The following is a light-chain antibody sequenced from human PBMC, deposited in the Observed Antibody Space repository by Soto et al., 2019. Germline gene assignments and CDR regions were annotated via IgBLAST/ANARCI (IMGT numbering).Light chain of an antibody. CDR3: QQYGRP. CDR1: QSVSSN. Sequence: ESVLTQSPATLSVSAGERATLSCRASQSVSSNLAWYQQKPGQTPRLLIHGASSRATGIPDRFGGSGSGTDFTLTISRLEPEDSAVYYCQQYGRPFGQGTKVDI. CDR2: GAS. J-gene: IGKJ1*01. V-gene: IGKV3-20*01.